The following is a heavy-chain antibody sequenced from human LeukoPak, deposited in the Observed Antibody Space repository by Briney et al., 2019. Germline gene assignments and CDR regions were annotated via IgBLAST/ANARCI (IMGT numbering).Heavy chain of an antibody. V-gene: IGHV4-38-2*02. CDR1: GYSISSGYY. Sequence: SETLSLTCTVSGYSISSGYYWGWIRQPPGKGLEWIGSIYHGSTSYNPSLKSRVTISVDTSRNQFSLKLSSVTAADTAVYYCARRAYDFWSGYSHWFDPWGQGTLVTVSS. J-gene: IGHJ5*02. D-gene: IGHD3-3*01. CDR3: ARRAYDFWSGYSHWFDP. CDR2: IYHGST.